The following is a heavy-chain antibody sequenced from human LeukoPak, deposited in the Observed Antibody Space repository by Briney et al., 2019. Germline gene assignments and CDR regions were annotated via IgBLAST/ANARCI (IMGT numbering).Heavy chain of an antibody. CDR3: ARDQYGDYGLDY. V-gene: IGHV3-21*06. CDR1: GFTFSSYS. D-gene: IGHD4-17*01. CDR2: ISGSSSYI. J-gene: IGHJ4*02. Sequence: GGSLRLSCAASGFTFSSYSMNWVRQAPGKGLEWVSSISGSSSYIYYADSVKGRFTISRDTAKNSLYLQMNSLGAEDTAVYYCARDQYGDYGLDYWGQGTLVTVSS.